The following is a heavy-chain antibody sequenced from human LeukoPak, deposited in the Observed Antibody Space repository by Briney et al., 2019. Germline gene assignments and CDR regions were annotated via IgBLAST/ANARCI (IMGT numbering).Heavy chain of an antibody. CDR3: ARQGYNPYYYYGMDV. Sequence: SETLSLTCTVSGDSISSYYWTWIRLPPGKGLEWIGSISYSGSTNYNPSLKSRVTISVDTSKNQFSLKLSSVTAADTAVYYCARQGYNPYYYYGMDVWGQGTTVTVSS. CDR1: GDSISSYY. V-gene: IGHV4-59*01. J-gene: IGHJ6*02. D-gene: IGHD5-24*01. CDR2: ISYSGST.